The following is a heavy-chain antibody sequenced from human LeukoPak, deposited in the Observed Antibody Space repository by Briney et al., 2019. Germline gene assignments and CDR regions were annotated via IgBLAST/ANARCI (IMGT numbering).Heavy chain of an antibody. Sequence: GGSLRLSCAASGFTFSGSAMHWVRQASGKGLEWVGRIRSKTNSYATAYAASVKGRFTISRDDSKNTAYLQMNSLKTEDTAVYYCTSRTFDYDFDYWGQGTLVTVSS. CDR3: TSRTFDYDFDY. D-gene: IGHD4-17*01. CDR1: GFTFSGSA. J-gene: IGHJ4*02. CDR2: IRSKTNSYAT. V-gene: IGHV3-73*01.